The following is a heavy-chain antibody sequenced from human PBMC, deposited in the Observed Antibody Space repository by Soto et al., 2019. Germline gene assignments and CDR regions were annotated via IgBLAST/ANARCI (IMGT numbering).Heavy chain of an antibody. CDR3: ARDASGPFDY. D-gene: IGHD6-19*01. CDR1: GFTVSDS. Sequence: GGSLRLSCSVAGFTVSDSMSWVRQAPGKGLECVSFIHSDGSTHYTDSVRGRFTISRGNSKNTLYLQMDRLRVDDTAVYFCARDASGPFDYWGQGTLVTVSS. V-gene: IGHV3-53*01. J-gene: IGHJ4*02. CDR2: IHSDGST.